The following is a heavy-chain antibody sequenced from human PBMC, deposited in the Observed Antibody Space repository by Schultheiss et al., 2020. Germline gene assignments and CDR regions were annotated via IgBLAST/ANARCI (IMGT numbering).Heavy chain of an antibody. Sequence: SATLSLTCGVSGDSISSYYWSWVRQPPGKGLEWIGFMYDSGSSKYNPSLKSRVTISRDTSKNQLSLSLTSATAADTAVYYCARGPRPIFWSSYYGPYYYMDVWGMGTTVTVSS. CDR1: GDSISSYY. V-gene: IGHV4-59*01. J-gene: IGHJ6*03. D-gene: IGHD3-3*01. CDR2: MYDSGSS. CDR3: ARGPRPIFWSSYYGPYYYMDV.